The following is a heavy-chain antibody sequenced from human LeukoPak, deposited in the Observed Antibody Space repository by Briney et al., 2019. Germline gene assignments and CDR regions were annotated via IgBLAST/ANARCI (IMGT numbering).Heavy chain of an antibody. CDR2: IYYSGST. J-gene: IGHJ4*02. D-gene: IGHD3-22*01. CDR3: ARSLAPWIVGDFDY. V-gene: IGHV4-39*07. Sequence: SETLSLTCTVSGGSISSSSYYWGWIRQPPGKGLEWIGSIYYSGSTYYNPSLKSRVTISVDTSKNQFSLKLSSVTAADTAVYYCARSLAPWIVGDFDYWGQGTLVTVSS. CDR1: GGSISSSSYY.